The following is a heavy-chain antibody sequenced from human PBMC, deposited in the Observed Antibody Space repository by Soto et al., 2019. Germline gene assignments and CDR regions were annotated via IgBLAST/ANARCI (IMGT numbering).Heavy chain of an antibody. CDR2: ISWNSGSI. CDR3: AKYYDYIWGSYRFLDY. D-gene: IGHD3-16*02. Sequence: LRLSCAASGFTFDDYAMHWVRQAPGKGLERVSGISWNSGSIGYADSVKGRFTISRDNAKNTLYLQMNSLRAEDTAVYYCAKYYDYIWGSYRFLDYWGQGTLVTVSS. V-gene: IGHV3-9*01. CDR1: GFTFDDYA. J-gene: IGHJ4*02.